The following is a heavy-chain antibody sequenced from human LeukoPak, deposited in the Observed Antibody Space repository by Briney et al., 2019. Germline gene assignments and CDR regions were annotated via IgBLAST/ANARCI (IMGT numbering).Heavy chain of an antibody. Sequence: ASVKVSCKASGGTFSSYAISWVRQAPGQGLEWMGGIIPIFGTANYAQKFQGRVTITADGSTSTAYMELSSLRSEDTAVYYCRLVVPAYDYWGQGTLVTVSS. CDR1: GGTFSSYA. CDR2: IIPIFGTA. J-gene: IGHJ4*02. V-gene: IGHV1-69*13. CDR3: RLVVPAYDY. D-gene: IGHD2-2*01.